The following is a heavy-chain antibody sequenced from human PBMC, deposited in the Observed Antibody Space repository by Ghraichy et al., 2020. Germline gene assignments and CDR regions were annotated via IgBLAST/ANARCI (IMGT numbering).Heavy chain of an antibody. Sequence: GESLNISCAASGFTFSSYSMNWVRQAPGKGLEWVSYISSGSSTIYYADSVKGRFTISRDNGKNSLYLQMNSLRVEDTAVYYCARYRGCFDPWGQGTLVTV. CDR2: ISSGSSTI. D-gene: IGHD3-16*02. CDR3: ARYRGCFDP. V-gene: IGHV3-48*01. J-gene: IGHJ5*02. CDR1: GFTFSSYS.